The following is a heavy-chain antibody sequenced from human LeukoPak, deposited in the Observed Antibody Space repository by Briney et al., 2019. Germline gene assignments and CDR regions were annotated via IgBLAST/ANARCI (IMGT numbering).Heavy chain of an antibody. Sequence: ASVKVCCKASGYTFTRHRISWVRQAPGQGLEWMGWISAYNGNTKYAQKLQGRVTMTTDTSTSTAYMELRSLRCDDTAVYYCARDQGSYSAFDYWGQGTLVTVSS. V-gene: IGHV1-18*01. CDR2: ISAYNGNT. CDR3: ARDQGSYSAFDY. D-gene: IGHD1-26*01. CDR1: GYTFTRHR. J-gene: IGHJ4*02.